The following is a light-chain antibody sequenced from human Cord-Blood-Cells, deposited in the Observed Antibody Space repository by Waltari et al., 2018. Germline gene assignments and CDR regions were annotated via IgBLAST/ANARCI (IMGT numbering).Light chain of an antibody. CDR1: QSMSSF. CDR3: QQSYSTPFP. J-gene: IGKJ3*01. CDR2: AAY. V-gene: IGKV1-39*01. Sequence: DIQITQSPSSLSASVGDRVTITCQASQSMSSFLNGYQQRPGKAPKLLIYAAYSLQSGVPSRFSGSGSGTDFTLTLSSLQPVDFPTYYCQQSYSTPFPFGPGTKVDIK.